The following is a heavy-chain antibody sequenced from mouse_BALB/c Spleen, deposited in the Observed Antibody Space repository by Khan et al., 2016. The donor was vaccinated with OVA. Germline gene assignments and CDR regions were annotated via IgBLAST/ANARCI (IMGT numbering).Heavy chain of an antibody. D-gene: IGHD1-2*01. CDR1: GFTFTDHY. CDR3: ARDGGKDYGYDAMDY. J-gene: IGHJ4*01. CDR2: IRNKANYYTT. Sequence: EVELVESGGGLVQPGGSLRLSCATSGFTFTDHYMSWVRQPPGKALEWLGFIRNKANYYTTEYFTSVKGRFTISRDDSQSILYLQMNTLRAEDSATYFCARDGGKDYGYDAMDYWGQGTSVTVSS. V-gene: IGHV7-3*02.